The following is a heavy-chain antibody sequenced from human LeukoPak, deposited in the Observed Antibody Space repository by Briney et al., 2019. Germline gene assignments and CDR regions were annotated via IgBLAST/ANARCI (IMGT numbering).Heavy chain of an antibody. CDR1: GFTFSSYA. Sequence: PGGSLRLSCAASGFTFSSYAMSWVRQAPGKGLEWVSAISGSGGSTYYADSVKGRLTISRDNSKNTLYLQMNSLRAEDTAVYYCAKDLGYYDSSGYYWDYFDYWGQGTLVTVSS. J-gene: IGHJ4*02. V-gene: IGHV3-23*01. CDR3: AKDLGYYDSSGYYWDYFDY. CDR2: ISGSGGST. D-gene: IGHD3-22*01.